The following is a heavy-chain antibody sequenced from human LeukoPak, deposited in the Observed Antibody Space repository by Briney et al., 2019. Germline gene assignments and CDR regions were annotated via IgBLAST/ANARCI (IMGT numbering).Heavy chain of an antibody. V-gene: IGHV4-39*07. Sequence: SETLSLTCTVSGGSISSSSYYWGWIRQPPGKGLEWIGGIYYSGNTYYYNPSLKSRVTISVDTSKNQFSLKLSSVTAADTAVYYCARDPIAAAGTNDAFDIWGQGTMVTVSS. D-gene: IGHD6-13*01. J-gene: IGHJ3*02. CDR2: IYYSGNT. CDR3: ARDPIAAAGTNDAFDI. CDR1: GGSISSSSYY.